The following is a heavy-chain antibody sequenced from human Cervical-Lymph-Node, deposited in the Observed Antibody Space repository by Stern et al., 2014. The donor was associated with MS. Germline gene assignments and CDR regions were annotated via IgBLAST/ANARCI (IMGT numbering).Heavy chain of an antibody. Sequence: QVQLQESGPGRVQPSETLSLTGTVSGASIKNFYWNWIRQPHGKGLERIGHMYNSAPTYYAPSLKSRFTISMYASKQQFSLSLTSVTAVDTAVYFCARGRHTAMVTSGRYFDLWGQGTLVTVSS. V-gene: IGHV4-59*01. J-gene: IGHJ4*02. D-gene: IGHD5-18*01. CDR3: ARGRHTAMVTSGRYFDL. CDR2: MYNSAPT. CDR1: GASIKNFY.